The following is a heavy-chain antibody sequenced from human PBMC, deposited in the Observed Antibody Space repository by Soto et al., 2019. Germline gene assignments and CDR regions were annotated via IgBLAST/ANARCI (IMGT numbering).Heavy chain of an antibody. CDR3: ARTKPYDSSGYLFDAFAI. CDR1: GFTFSSYA. Sequence: PGGSLRLSCAASGFTFSSYAMHWVRQAPGKGLEWVAVISYDGSNKYYADSVKGRFTISRDNSKNTLYLQMNSLRAEDTAVYYCARTKPYDSSGYLFDAFAIWGQGTMVTVSS. V-gene: IGHV3-30-3*01. D-gene: IGHD3-22*01. CDR2: ISYDGSNK. J-gene: IGHJ3*02.